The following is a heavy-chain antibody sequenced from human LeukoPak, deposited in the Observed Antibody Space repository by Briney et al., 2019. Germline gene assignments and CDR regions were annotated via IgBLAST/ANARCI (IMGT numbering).Heavy chain of an antibody. Sequence: GGSLRLSCAASGFTFSSYWMSWVRQAPGKGLEWLANIKQDGSETYYVDSVKGRFTISRDNAKNSLYLQMNSLRAEDTAVYYCARGSYGPRYNWFDPWGQGTLVTVSS. D-gene: IGHD5-18*01. V-gene: IGHV3-7*01. CDR1: GFTFSSYW. J-gene: IGHJ5*02. CDR2: IKQDGSET. CDR3: ARGSYGPRYNWFDP.